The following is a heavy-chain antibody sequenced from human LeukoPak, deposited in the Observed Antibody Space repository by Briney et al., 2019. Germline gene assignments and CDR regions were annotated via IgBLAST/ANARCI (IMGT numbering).Heavy chain of an antibody. Sequence: SETLSLTCTVSGGSIGSYFWNWIRQAPGKGLEWIGYIYNTAGPKYNPSLKSPVTISVDTSKNQFSLRLSSVTAADTALYYCARDNGDYFDYWGQGILVTVSS. CDR3: ARDNGDYFDY. D-gene: IGHD4-17*01. J-gene: IGHJ4*02. CDR1: GGSIGSYF. V-gene: IGHV4-59*01. CDR2: IYNTAGP.